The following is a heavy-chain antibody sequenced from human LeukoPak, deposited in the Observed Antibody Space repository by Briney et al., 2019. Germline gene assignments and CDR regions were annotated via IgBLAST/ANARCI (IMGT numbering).Heavy chain of an antibody. CDR2: IKQDGSAK. V-gene: IGHV3-7*01. CDR3: VRHYYDGSAYFFDC. D-gene: IGHD3-22*01. Sequence: PGGSLRLSCVVSGFTSSGYWMAWVRQAPGKGLEWVANIKQDGSAKTYVDSVEGRFTISRDNARNSLYLQMNSLRADDTAVYYCVRHYYDGSAYFFDCWGQGTLVTVSS. J-gene: IGHJ4*02. CDR1: GFTSSGYW.